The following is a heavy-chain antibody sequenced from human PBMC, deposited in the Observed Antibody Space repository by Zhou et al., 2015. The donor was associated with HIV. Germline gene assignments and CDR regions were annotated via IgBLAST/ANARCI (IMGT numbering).Heavy chain of an antibody. Sequence: VQLLQSGSEVKKPGSSVKVSCRVTEVYFKDYSITWLRQAPGQGLEWMGSIIPLSGTTNYAQSFFYRRSTITADKSTDIIYLELRGLRHEDTATYFCTTSYHKYSYFWGQGTLVTVS. D-gene: IGHD3-10*01. CDR1: EVYFKDYS. V-gene: IGHV1-69*08. CDR3: TTSYHKYSYF. CDR2: IIPLSGTT. J-gene: IGHJ4*02.